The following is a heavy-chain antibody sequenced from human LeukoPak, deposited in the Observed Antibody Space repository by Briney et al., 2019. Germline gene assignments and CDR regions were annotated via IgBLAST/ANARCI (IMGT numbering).Heavy chain of an antibody. D-gene: IGHD1-26*01. V-gene: IGHV3-48*04. J-gene: IGHJ3*02. Sequence: GGSLRLSCAASGFSFSIYSMNWVRQAPGKGLEWLSYITDNSNTIYYADPVKGRFTISRDNAKNSLYLQMDSLRAEDTAVYYCARGGIITSYAFEIWGQGAMVTVSS. CDR3: ARGGIITSYAFEI. CDR1: GFSFSIYS. CDR2: ITDNSNTI.